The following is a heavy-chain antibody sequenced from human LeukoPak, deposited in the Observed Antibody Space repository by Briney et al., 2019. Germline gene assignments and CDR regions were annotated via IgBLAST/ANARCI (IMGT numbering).Heavy chain of an antibody. V-gene: IGHV3-43*02. CDR2: ISGDGDTT. J-gene: IGHJ4*02. CDR1: GFTFDDYV. D-gene: IGHD2-21*02. Sequence: GGSLRLSCVASGFTFDDYVMHWVRQAPGKGLEWVSLISGDGDTTYYVDSVKGRFTISRDNRQNSLYLQMNGLRTEDTALYYCAKDFGGDPDYRGQGTLVTVSS. CDR3: AKDFGGDPDY.